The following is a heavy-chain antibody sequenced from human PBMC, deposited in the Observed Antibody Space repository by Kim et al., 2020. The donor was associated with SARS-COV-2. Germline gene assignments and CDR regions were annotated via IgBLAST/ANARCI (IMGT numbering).Heavy chain of an antibody. D-gene: IGHD4-17*01. CDR2: IYYSGTS. CDR1: GGSISSGGYA. J-gene: IGHJ2*01. V-gene: IGHV4-30-2*01. Sequence: SETLSLTCRVSGGSISSGGYAWSWLRQAPGKGPEWIGYIYYSGTSHLNPALSRRVTLSIERSKNQITLQLRPVTAADTAVYFCARGGASTVTSFWYFDL. CDR3: ARGGASTVTSFWYFDL.